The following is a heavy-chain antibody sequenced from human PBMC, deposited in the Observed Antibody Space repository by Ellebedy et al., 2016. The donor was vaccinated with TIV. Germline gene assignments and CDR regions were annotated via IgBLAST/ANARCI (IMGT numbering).Heavy chain of an antibody. V-gene: IGHV3-74*01. CDR1: GFSFRSYW. Sequence: GGSLRLSXAASGFSFRSYWMHWVRQAPGKGLVWVSRIKSDESVMEYADSVKGRFTISRDNAKSTLYLEMNSLRVEDTAVYYCTRDPMFDPRAIFDTWGQGTLVAVSS. D-gene: IGHD3-10*02. J-gene: IGHJ4*02. CDR2: IKSDESVM. CDR3: TRDPMFDPRAIFDT.